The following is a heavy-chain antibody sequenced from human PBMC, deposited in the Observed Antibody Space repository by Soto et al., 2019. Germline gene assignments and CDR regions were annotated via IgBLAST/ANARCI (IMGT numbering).Heavy chain of an antibody. V-gene: IGHV4-34*01. CDR1: GGSFSGYY. CDR3: ARVNHGIAAAGTVISFDY. Sequence: SETLSLTCAVYGGSFSGYYWSWIRQPPGKGLEWIGEINHSGSTNYNPSLKSRVTISVDTSKNQFSLKLSSVTAADTAVYYCARVNHGIAAAGTVISFDYWGQGTLVTVSS. D-gene: IGHD6-13*01. J-gene: IGHJ4*02. CDR2: INHSGST.